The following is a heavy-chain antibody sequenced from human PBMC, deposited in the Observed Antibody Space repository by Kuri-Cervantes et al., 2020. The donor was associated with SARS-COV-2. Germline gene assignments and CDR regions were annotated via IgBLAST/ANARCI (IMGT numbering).Heavy chain of an antibody. CDR1: GFSFSNYA. J-gene: IGHJ4*02. Sequence: GGSLRLSCAASGFSFSNYAMSWVRQAPGRGLEWVAVVYSSDSTTYYADSVKGRFTISRDNAKRTLFLQMNSLRVDDTAVYYCSRDQVSAAGTANYWGQGALVTVSS. CDR3: SRDQVSAAGTANY. CDR2: VYSSDSTT. D-gene: IGHD6-13*01. V-gene: IGHV3-23*03.